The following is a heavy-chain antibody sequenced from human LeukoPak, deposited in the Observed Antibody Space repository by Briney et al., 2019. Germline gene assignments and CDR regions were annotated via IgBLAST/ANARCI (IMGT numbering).Heavy chain of an antibody. CDR2: ISYDGSNK. Sequence: PGGSLRLSCAASGFTFSSYGMHWVRQAPGKGLEWVAVISYDGSNKYYADSVKGRFTVSRDNSKNTLYLQMNSLRAEDTAVYYCAKSLWFGELLYWGQGPLVTVSS. V-gene: IGHV3-30*18. J-gene: IGHJ4*02. D-gene: IGHD3-10*01. CDR1: GFTFSSYG. CDR3: AKSLWFGELLY.